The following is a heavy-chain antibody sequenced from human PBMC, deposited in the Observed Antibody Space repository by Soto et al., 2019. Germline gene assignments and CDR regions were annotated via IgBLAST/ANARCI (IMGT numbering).Heavy chain of an antibody. J-gene: IGHJ6*02. V-gene: IGHV1-18*01. CDR1: GYTFTSYG. Sequence: QVQLVQSGAEVKKPGASVKVSCKASGYTFTSYGISWVRQAPGQGLEWMGWISAYNGNTNYAQKLQGRVTMTTDTYTSTAYMERSSLRSDDTAVYYCARDGMTTVVTRYYSGMDVWGQGTTVTVSS. CDR2: ISAYNGNT. D-gene: IGHD4-17*01. CDR3: ARDGMTTVVTRYYSGMDV.